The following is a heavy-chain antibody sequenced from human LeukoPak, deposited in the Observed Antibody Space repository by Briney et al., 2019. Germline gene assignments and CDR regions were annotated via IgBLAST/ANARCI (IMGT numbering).Heavy chain of an antibody. D-gene: IGHD1-26*01. CDR2: ISSSGSTI. V-gene: IGHV3-48*03. CDR1: GFTFSSYE. CDR3: AREGGRGSFFDY. J-gene: IGHJ4*02. Sequence: GGSLRLSCAASGFTFSSYEMNWVRQAPGKGLEWASYISSSGSTIYYADSVKGRFTISRDNAKNSLYLQMNSLRAEDTAVYYCAREGGRGSFFDYWGQGTLVTVSS.